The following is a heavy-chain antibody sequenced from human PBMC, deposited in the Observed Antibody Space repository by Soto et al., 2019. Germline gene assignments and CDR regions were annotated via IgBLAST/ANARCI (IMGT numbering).Heavy chain of an antibody. D-gene: IGHD3-22*01. J-gene: IGHJ4*02. CDR1: GFTVSSNY. CDR3: ARADYDTSGYYFDY. CDR2: IYSGGAT. Sequence: GGSLRLSCAASGFTVSSNYMTWVRQAPGKGLEWVSVIYSGGATYYADSVKGRFTISRDNAYNSLYLQMNSLRDEDTAVYYCARADYDTSGYYFDYWGQGALVTVST. V-gene: IGHV3-66*01.